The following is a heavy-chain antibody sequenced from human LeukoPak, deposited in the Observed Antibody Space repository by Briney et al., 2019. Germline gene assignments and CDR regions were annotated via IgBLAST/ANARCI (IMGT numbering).Heavy chain of an antibody. CDR1: GFTFSSYY. CDR3: ARVGGSSDFDY. CDR2: INTDGSST. V-gene: IGHV3-74*01. J-gene: IGHJ4*02. D-gene: IGHD6-6*01. Sequence: PGESLRLSCAASGFTFSSYYIHWVRQAPGKGLVWVSRINTDGSSTAHADSVKGRFTISRDNAENTLYLQMNSRRAEDTAVYFCARVGGSSDFDYWGQGTLVTVSS.